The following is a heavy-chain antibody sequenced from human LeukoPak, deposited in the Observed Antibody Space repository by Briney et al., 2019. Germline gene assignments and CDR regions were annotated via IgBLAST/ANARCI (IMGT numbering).Heavy chain of an antibody. Sequence: GGSLRLSCIASRFTFSNYWMSWVRQAPWKGPEWVAHINQDGSEKHYVDSVKGRFTISRDNAKNSLYLQMNNLRAEDTAVYYCARAPYGSGSSYYFDDWGQGTLVTVSS. CDR3: ARAPYGSGSSYYFDD. D-gene: IGHD3-10*01. CDR1: RFTFSNYW. CDR2: INQDGSEK. V-gene: IGHV3-7*03. J-gene: IGHJ4*02.